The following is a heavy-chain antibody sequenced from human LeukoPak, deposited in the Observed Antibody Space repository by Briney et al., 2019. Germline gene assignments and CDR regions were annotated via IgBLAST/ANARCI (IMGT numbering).Heavy chain of an antibody. Sequence: SETLSLTCTVSGGSICSYYWSWIRQPPGKGLEWIGYIYYSGSTNYNPSLKSRVTISVDTSKNQFSLKLSSVTAADTAVYYCARDPADYGDYQYYGMDVWGQGTTVTVSS. CDR1: GGSICSYY. D-gene: IGHD4-17*01. CDR2: IYYSGST. J-gene: IGHJ6*02. CDR3: ARDPADYGDYQYYGMDV. V-gene: IGHV4-59*01.